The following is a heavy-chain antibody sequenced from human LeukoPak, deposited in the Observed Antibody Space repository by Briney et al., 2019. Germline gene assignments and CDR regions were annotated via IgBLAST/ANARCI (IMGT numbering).Heavy chain of an antibody. D-gene: IGHD3-22*01. Sequence: ASVKVSCKASGYTFTRYYMHWVRQAPGQGLEWMGIINPSRGSTSYAQKFQGRVTMTRDMSTSTVYMELSSLRSEDTAVYYCAREGVTMIVRGPLQGWGQGTLVTVSS. CDR2: INPSRGST. J-gene: IGHJ1*01. CDR1: GYTFTRYY. CDR3: AREGVTMIVRGPLQG. V-gene: IGHV1-46*01.